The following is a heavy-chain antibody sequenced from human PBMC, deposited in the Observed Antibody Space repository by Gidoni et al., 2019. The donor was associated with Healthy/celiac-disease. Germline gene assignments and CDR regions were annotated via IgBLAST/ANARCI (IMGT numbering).Heavy chain of an antibody. Sequence: QLQLQESGPGLVKPSETLSLTCTVSGGSISSSSYYWGWIRQPPGKGLEWIGSIYYSGSTYYNPSLKIRVTISVDTSKNHFSLKLSSVTAADTAVYYCARYYRPSGYYYYYGMDVWGQGTTVTVSS. CDR2: IYYSGST. CDR1: GGSISSSSYY. J-gene: IGHJ6*02. CDR3: ARYYRPSGYYYYYGMDV. V-gene: IGHV4-39*01. D-gene: IGHD1-26*01.